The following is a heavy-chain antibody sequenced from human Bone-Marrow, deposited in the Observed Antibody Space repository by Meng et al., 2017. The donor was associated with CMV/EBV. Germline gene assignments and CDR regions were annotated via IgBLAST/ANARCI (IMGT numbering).Heavy chain of an antibody. V-gene: IGHV3-23*01. Sequence: GVSLRLCCVASGFTFSSYAMSWVRQAPGKGLEWVSAISGSGGSTYYADSVKGRFTISRDNSKNTLYLQMNSLRAEDTAVYYCAKFVLSSGYYYDYWGRGTLVTVSS. CDR1: GFTFSSYA. J-gene: IGHJ4*02. CDR2: ISGSGGST. CDR3: AKFVLSSGYYYDY. D-gene: IGHD3-22*01.